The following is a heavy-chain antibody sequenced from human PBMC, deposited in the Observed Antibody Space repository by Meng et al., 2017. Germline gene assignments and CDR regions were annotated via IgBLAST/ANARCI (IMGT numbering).Heavy chain of an antibody. J-gene: IGHJ4*02. Sequence: LSLTCAASGFIFSDHSMNWVRQAPGKGLEWVSSIGSSSDYIWYADSVKGRFTISRDNAKDSLYLQMNSLRGEDTGVYYCARGPNAGYSSGWRFDYWGQGTLVTVSS. CDR1: GFIFSDHS. CDR2: IGSSSDYI. CDR3: ARGPNAGYSSGWRFDY. D-gene: IGHD6-19*01. V-gene: IGHV3-21*01.